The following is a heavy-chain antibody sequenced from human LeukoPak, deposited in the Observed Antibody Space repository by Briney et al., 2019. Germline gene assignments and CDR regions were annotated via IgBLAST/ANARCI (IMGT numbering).Heavy chain of an antibody. CDR3: ARGPRITMIVVVITTRPHYFDY. V-gene: IGHV4-39*07. CDR1: GGSISSSSYY. D-gene: IGHD3-22*01. Sequence: SETLSLTCTVSGGSISSSSYYWGWIRQPPGKGLEWIGSIYYSGSTYYNPSLKSRVTISVDTSKNQFSLKLSSVTAADTAVYYCARGPRITMIVVVITTRPHYFDYWGQGTLVTVSS. CDR2: IYYSGST. J-gene: IGHJ4*02.